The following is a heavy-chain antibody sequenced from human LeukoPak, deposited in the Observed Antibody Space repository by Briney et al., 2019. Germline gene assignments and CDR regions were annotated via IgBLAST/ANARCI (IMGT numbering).Heavy chain of an antibody. J-gene: IGHJ4*02. CDR1: GFTFSSYS. CDR3: ARLRYSSSWSFDY. CDR2: ISSSSSYI. V-gene: IGHV3-21*01. Sequence: GGSLRLSCAASGFTFSSYSMNWVRQAPGKGLEWVSSISSSSSYIYYADSVKGRFTISRDNAKNSLYLQMNSLRAEDTAVYYCARLRYSSSWSFDYWGQGTLVTVSS. D-gene: IGHD6-13*01.